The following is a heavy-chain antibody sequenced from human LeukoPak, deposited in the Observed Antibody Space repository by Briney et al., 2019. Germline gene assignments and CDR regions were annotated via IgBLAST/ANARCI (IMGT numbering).Heavy chain of an antibody. CDR3: ARVRRTIYDYVWGSYRGERYAFDI. J-gene: IGHJ3*02. CDR1: GFTFDDYA. Sequence: PGGSLRLSCAASGFTFDDYAMHWVRQAPGKGLEWVSGISWNSGSIGYADSVKGRFTISRDNAKNSLYLQMNSLRAEDTAVYYCARVRRTIYDYVWGSYRGERYAFDIWGQGTMVTVSS. CDR2: ISWNSGSI. V-gene: IGHV3-9*01. D-gene: IGHD3-16*02.